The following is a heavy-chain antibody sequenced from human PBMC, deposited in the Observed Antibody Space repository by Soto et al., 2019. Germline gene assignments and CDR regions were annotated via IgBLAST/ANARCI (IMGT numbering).Heavy chain of an antibody. CDR2: ISSSGSTA. CDR1: GFTFSRFE. J-gene: IGHJ4*02. V-gene: IGHV3-48*03. Sequence: PGGSLRLSCAASGFTFSRFELRWVRQAPGKGLEWISYISSSGSTAYYASSVEGRFTISRDNANNSVYLQMDSLRAEDTALYYCTRGAWFPYLSFYWGQGALVTVSS. D-gene: IGHD3-10*01. CDR3: TRGAWFPYLSFY.